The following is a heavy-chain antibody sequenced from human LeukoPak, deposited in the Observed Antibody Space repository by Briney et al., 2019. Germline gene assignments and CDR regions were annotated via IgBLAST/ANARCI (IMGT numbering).Heavy chain of an antibody. Sequence: GGSLRLSCAASGFTFSSYSMNWVRQAPGKGLEWVSSISSSSSYIYYADSVKGRFTISRDNAKNSLYLQMNSLRAEDTAVYYCVRYCSSTSCYLADYWGQGTLVTVSS. D-gene: IGHD2-2*01. CDR1: GFTFSSYS. CDR2: ISSSSSYI. V-gene: IGHV3-21*01. CDR3: VRYCSSTSCYLADY. J-gene: IGHJ4*02.